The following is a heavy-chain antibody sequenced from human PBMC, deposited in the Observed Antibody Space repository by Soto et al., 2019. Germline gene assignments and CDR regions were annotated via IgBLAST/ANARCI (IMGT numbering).Heavy chain of an antibody. CDR1: GYTFTGYA. Sequence: GASEKVSCKGSGYTFTGYAMHWVRQAPGQRLEWMGWINAGNGNTKYSQKFQGRVTITRDTSASTAYMELSSLRSEDTAVYYCARAVAVAADFDYWGQGTLVTVSS. V-gene: IGHV1-3*01. CDR2: INAGNGNT. J-gene: IGHJ4*02. D-gene: IGHD6-19*01. CDR3: ARAVAVAADFDY.